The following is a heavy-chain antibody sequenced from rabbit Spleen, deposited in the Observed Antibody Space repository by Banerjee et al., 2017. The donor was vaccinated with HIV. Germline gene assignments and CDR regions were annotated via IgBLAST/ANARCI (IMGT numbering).Heavy chain of an antibody. D-gene: IGHD2-1*01. CDR3: ARGSATMTMVITGFYLSL. V-gene: IGHV1S40*01. Sequence: QSLEESGGDLVKPGASLTLTCTASGFTVSRFWMSWVRQAPGSGLQWIGIVDGDYSVTTYYASWAKGRFTISRSTSLATVTLQGTSLTAADTTTYFCARGSATMTMVITGFYLSLWGPGTLVTVS. CDR1: GFTVSRFW. J-gene: IGHJ4*01. CDR2: VDGDYSVTT.